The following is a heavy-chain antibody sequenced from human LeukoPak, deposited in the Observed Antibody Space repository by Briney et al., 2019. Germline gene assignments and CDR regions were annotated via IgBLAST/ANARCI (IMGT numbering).Heavy chain of an antibody. D-gene: IGHD2-15*01. J-gene: IGHJ4*02. CDR2: IGTGRDT. CDR1: GFTFSNYA. V-gene: IGHV3-23*01. Sequence: PGGSLRLSCAASGFTFSNYAMNWVRQAPGKGLEWVSVIGTGRDTYYADSVKGRFTISRDNPKSTLYLQMNSLRAEDTAVYYCAKKEVGLHPFDYWGQGTLVTVSS. CDR3: AKKEVGLHPFDY.